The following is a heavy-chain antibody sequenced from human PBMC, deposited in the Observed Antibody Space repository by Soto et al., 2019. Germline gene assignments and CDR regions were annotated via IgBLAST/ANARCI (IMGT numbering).Heavy chain of an antibody. V-gene: IGHV3-30-3*01. CDR2: ISYDGTNK. CDR1: GFTFSTYA. CDR3: ARDGGAY. D-gene: IGHD3-10*01. Sequence: GGSLRLSCAASGFTFSTYAMHWVRQAPGKWLEWLAVISYDGTNKYYADSVKGRFTISRDNSKNTLYLQMNSLKTEDTSLYYCARDGGAYWGQGTLVTVSS. J-gene: IGHJ4*02.